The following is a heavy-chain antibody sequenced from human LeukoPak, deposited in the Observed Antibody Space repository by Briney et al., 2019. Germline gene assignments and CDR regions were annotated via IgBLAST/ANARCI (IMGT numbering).Heavy chain of an antibody. Sequence: ASVKVSCKASGYTFTSYGISWVRQAPGQGLEWMGGIIPIFGTANYAQKFQGRVTITADESTSTAYMELSSLRSEDTAVYYCARGEALLRYPGYYYGMDVWGQGTTVTVSS. CDR2: IIPIFGTA. CDR1: GYTFTSYG. J-gene: IGHJ6*02. CDR3: ARGEALLRYPGYYYGMDV. V-gene: IGHV1-69*13. D-gene: IGHD3-9*01.